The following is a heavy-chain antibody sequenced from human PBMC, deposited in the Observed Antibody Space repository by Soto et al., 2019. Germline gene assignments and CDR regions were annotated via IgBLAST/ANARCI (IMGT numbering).Heavy chain of an antibody. CDR3: ARSNYCSGGSCYPYGMDV. V-gene: IGHV5-51*01. Sequence: GESLKISCKGSGYSFTSYWIGCVRQMPGKGLEWMGIIYPGDSDTRYSPSFQGQVTISADKSISTAYLQWSSLKASDTAMYYCARSNYCSGGSCYPYGMDVWGQGTTVTVSS. CDR1: GYSFTSYW. CDR2: IYPGDSDT. D-gene: IGHD2-15*01. J-gene: IGHJ6*02.